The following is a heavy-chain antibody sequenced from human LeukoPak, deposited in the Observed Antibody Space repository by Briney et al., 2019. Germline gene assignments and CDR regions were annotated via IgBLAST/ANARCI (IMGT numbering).Heavy chain of an antibody. D-gene: IGHD4-23*01. CDR2: IYNSGST. CDR1: GGSISSHY. CDR3: ARGDFGGNSWWFDP. V-gene: IGHV4-59*11. J-gene: IGHJ5*02. Sequence: PSETLSLSCTVSGGSISSHYWSWIRQPPGKGLEWIGYIYNSGSTNYNPSFRSRVTISVDTSKNQFSLKLTSVTAADTAVYYCARGDFGGNSWWFDPWGQGTLVTVSS.